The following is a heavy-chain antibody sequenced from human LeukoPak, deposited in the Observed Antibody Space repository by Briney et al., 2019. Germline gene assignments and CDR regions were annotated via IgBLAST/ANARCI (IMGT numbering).Heavy chain of an antibody. Sequence: SETLSLTCTVSGGSISSGDYYWSWIRQPPGKGLEWIGYIYYSGSTYYNPSLKSRVTISVDTSKNQFSLKLSSVTAADTAVYYCARSIWFGELLGFGPWGQGTLVTVSS. V-gene: IGHV4-30-4*01. J-gene: IGHJ5*02. D-gene: IGHD3-10*01. CDR1: GGSISSGDYY. CDR2: IYYSGST. CDR3: ARSIWFGELLGFGP.